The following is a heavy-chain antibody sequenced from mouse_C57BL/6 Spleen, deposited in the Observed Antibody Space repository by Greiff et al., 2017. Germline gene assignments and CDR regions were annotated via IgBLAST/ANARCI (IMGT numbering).Heavy chain of an antibody. J-gene: IGHJ2*01. CDR1: GFTFSDYG. CDR2: ISSGSSTI. Sequence: EVQRVESGGGLVKPGGSLKLSCAASGFTFSDYGMHWVRQAPEKGLEWVAYISSGSSTIYYADTVKGRFTISSDNAKNTLFLQMTSLRSEDTAMYYCARTYYYGSSYVGYWGQGTTLTVSS. D-gene: IGHD1-1*01. CDR3: ARTYYYGSSYVGY. V-gene: IGHV5-17*01.